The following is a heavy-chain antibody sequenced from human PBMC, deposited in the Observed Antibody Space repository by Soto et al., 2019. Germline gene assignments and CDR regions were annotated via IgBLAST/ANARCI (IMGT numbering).Heavy chain of an antibody. CDR3: ATTQLRYFDWLPSGMDV. D-gene: IGHD3-9*01. V-gene: IGHV3-23*01. J-gene: IGHJ6*02. Sequence: EVQLLESGGGLVQPGGSLRLSCAASGFTFSSYAMSWVRQAPGKGLEWVSAISGSGGSTYYADSVKGRFTISRDNSKNTLYLQMNSLRAEDTAVYYCATTQLRYFDWLPSGMDVWGQGTTVTVSS. CDR2: ISGSGGST. CDR1: GFTFSSYA.